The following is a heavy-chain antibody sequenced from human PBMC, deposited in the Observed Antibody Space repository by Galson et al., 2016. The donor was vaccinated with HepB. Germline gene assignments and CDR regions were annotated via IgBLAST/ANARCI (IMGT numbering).Heavy chain of an antibody. CDR3: ASAYYYNSGSPGGY. V-gene: IGHV3-21*01. J-gene: IGHJ4*02. D-gene: IGHD3-10*01. CDR1: GFSFTKYS. CDR2: ISSESSYT. Sequence: SLRLSCAASGFSFTKYSMNWVRQAPGKGLEWVSTISSESSYTYYADLVKGRFTISRDNAKNSLYLQMSSLRDEDTAVYFCASAYYYNSGSPGGYWGQGTLVTVSS.